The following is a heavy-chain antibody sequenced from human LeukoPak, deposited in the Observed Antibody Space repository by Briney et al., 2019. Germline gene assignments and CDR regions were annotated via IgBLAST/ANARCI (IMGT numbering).Heavy chain of an antibody. V-gene: IGHV4-4*02. CDR3: SRESGAYCPFGF. D-gene: IGHD1-26*01. J-gene: IGHJ4*02. Sequence: SGTLSLTCAVSGGSISSRNWWSWVRQSPGRGLEWIGEISHSATTNYNPSLKSRVTMSVDKSKNQFSLRLTSLTAADTAVYYCSRESGAYCPFGFWGQGALVTVAS. CDR1: GGSISSRNW. CDR2: ISHSATT.